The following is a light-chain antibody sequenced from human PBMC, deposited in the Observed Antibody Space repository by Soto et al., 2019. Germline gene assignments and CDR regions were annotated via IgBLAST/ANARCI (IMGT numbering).Light chain of an antibody. V-gene: IGKV2-40*01. J-gene: IGKJ1*01. Sequence: VMTQIPLPLPVTPGEPASISCRSSQSLLDSDDGNTYLDWYLQKPGQSPQLLIYTVSYRASGVPDRFRGSGSGTHFTLEISRVEAEDVGIYYCMQRTQFPWTFGQGTKVEIK. CDR1: QSLLDSDDGNTY. CDR2: TVS. CDR3: MQRTQFPWT.